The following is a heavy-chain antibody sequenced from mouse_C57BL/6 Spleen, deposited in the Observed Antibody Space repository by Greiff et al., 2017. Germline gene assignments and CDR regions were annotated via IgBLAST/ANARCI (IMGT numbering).Heavy chain of an antibody. V-gene: IGHV1-52*01. CDR3: ARGYDGYQGDYAMDY. CDR2: IDPSDSET. Sequence: QVQLQQPGAELVRPGSSVKLSCKASGYTFTSYWMHWVKQRPIQGLEWIGNIDPSDSETHYNQKFKDKDTLTVDKSSSTAYMQLSSLTSEDSAVYYCARGYDGYQGDYAMDYWGQGTSVTVSS. CDR1: GYTFTSYW. J-gene: IGHJ4*01. D-gene: IGHD2-3*01.